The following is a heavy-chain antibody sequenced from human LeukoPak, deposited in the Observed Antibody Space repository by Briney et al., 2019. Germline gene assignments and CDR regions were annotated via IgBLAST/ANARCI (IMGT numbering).Heavy chain of an antibody. V-gene: IGHV3-49*04. J-gene: IGHJ4*02. D-gene: IGHD2-15*01. CDR1: GFTFGDYA. Sequence: GGSLRLSCTASGFTFGDYAMSWVRQAPGKGLEWVGFIRSKAYGGTTEYAASVKGRFTISRDDSKSIAYLQMNSLKTEDTAVYYCTRVRGYCSGGSCYSWADGHLDYWGQGTLVTVSS. CDR3: TRVRGYCSGGSCYSWADGHLDY. CDR2: IRSKAYGGTT.